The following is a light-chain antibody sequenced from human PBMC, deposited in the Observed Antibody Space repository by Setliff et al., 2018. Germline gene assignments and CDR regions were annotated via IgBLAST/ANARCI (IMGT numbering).Light chain of an antibody. J-gene: IGLJ1*01. Sequence: QSALTQPPSASGSPGQSVTISCTGTSSDVGAYNYVSWYQQHPGKAPKVMIYEVSKRPSGVPDRFSASKSGNTASLTVSGLQAEDEADYYCSSYAGSNLYVFGNGTKVTVL. CDR2: EVS. V-gene: IGLV2-8*01. CDR3: SSYAGSNLYV. CDR1: SSDVGAYNY.